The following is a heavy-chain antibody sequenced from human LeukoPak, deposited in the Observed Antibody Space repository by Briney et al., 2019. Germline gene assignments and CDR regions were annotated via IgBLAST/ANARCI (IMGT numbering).Heavy chain of an antibody. V-gene: IGHV3-53*01. Sequence: PGGSLRLSCAASGFSVSNNYMSWVRQAPGKGLELVSVIYIACNTYYADPVKGRFPISRDNSKNTLYLQMNSLSAEDTAVYYCATLSGGPTGSFHHRGQGTLVTVSX. D-gene: IGHD3-16*01. CDR1: GFSVSNNY. J-gene: IGHJ1*01. CDR2: IYIACNT. CDR3: ATLSGGPTGSFHH.